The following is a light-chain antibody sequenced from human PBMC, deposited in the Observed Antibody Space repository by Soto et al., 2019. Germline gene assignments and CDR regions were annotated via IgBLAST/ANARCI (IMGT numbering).Light chain of an antibody. J-gene: IGLJ3*02. CDR2: DVS. CDR1: SSDVGGYNY. CDR3: CSYAGSYTWV. V-gene: IGLV2-11*01. Sequence: QSALTQPRSVSGSPGQSVTISCSGTSSDVGGYNYVSWYQQNPGKAPKVMIYDVSKRPSGVPDRFSGSKSGNTASLTISGLQAEDEADYYCCSYAGSYTWVFGGGTKLTVL.